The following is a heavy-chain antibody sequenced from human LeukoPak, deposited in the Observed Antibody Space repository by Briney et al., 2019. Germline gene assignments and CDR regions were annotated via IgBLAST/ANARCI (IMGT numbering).Heavy chain of an antibody. Sequence: GGSLRLSCAASGFTFSSYAMHWVRQAPGKGLEWVAVISYDGSNKKYADSVKGRFTISRDNSKNTLYLQMNSLRAEDTAVFYCAKDIEYNWNYVDYWGQGTLVTVSS. CDR1: GFTFSSYA. CDR2: ISYDGSNK. D-gene: IGHD1-7*01. CDR3: AKDIEYNWNYVDY. V-gene: IGHV3-30*04. J-gene: IGHJ4*02.